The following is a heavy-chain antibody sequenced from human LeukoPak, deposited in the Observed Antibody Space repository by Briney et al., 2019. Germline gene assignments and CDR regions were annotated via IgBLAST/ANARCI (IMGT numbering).Heavy chain of an antibody. CDR2: IIPIFGTA. J-gene: IGHJ4*02. CDR1: GGTFSSYA. CDR3: ATPAFWDGYNSIDY. D-gene: IGHD5-24*01. Sequence: ASVKVSCKASGGTFSSYAISRVRQAPGQGLEWMGRIIPIFGTANYAQKFQGRVTITTDESTSTAYMELSSLRSEDTAVYYCATPAFWDGYNSIDYWGQGTLVTVSS. V-gene: IGHV1-69*05.